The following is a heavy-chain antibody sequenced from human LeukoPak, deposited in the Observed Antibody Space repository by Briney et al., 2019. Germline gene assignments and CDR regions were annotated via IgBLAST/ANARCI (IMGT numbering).Heavy chain of an antibody. CDR1: GYTFTGYY. CDR3: ARCPADSSSGPDY. D-gene: IGHD6-13*01. Sequence: ASVKVSCKAPGYTFTGYYMHWVRQAPGQGLEWMGWINPNSGGTNYAQKFQGRVTMTRDTSISTAYMELSRLRSDDTAVYYCARCPADSSSGPDYWGQGTLVTVSS. CDR2: INPNSGGT. V-gene: IGHV1-2*02. J-gene: IGHJ4*02.